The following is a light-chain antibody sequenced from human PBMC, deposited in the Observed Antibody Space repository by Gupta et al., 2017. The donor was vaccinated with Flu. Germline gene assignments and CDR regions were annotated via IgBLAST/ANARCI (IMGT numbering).Light chain of an antibody. V-gene: IGKV3-11*01. CDR1: QSVSSY. CDR2: DAS. CDR3: LQRSNGPGT. J-gene: IGKJ4*01. Sequence: EIVLTQSPATLSLSPGERATLSCRASQSVSSYLGWYQQKPGQAPRLLIYDASNRATGIPARFSGRGSGTDCTLTISSLEPEAFAVYSCLQRSNGPGTFGGGTKVEIK.